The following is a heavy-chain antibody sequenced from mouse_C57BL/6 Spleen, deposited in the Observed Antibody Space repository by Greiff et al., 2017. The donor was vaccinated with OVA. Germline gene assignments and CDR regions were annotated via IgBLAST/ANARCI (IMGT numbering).Heavy chain of an antibody. D-gene: IGHD1-1*01. CDR2: IDPNSGGT. V-gene: IGHV1-72*01. CDR3: AREGFYYYGSSYGDYAVDY. Sequence: QVQLQQSGAELVKPGASVKLSCKASGYTFTSYWMHWVKQRPGRGLEWIGWIDPNSGGTKYNEKFKSKATLTVDKPSSTAYMQLSSLTSEDTAVYYCAREGFYYYGSSYGDYAVDYWGQGTTVTVSS. J-gene: IGHJ4*01. CDR1: GYTFTSYW.